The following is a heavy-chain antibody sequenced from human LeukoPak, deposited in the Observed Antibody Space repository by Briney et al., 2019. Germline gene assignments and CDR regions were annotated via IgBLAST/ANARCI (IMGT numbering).Heavy chain of an antibody. V-gene: IGHV3-7*05. CDR1: GFTFTSYN. D-gene: IGHD3-22*01. CDR2: IKQDGSEK. J-gene: IGHJ1*01. Sequence: GGSLRLSCAASGFTFTSYNMNWVRQAPGKGLEWVANIKQDGSEKYYVDSVKGRFTISRDNAKNSLYLQMNSLRAEDTAVYYCARDIPTYYYDSSGYFQHWGQGTLVTVSS. CDR3: ARDIPTYYYDSSGYFQH.